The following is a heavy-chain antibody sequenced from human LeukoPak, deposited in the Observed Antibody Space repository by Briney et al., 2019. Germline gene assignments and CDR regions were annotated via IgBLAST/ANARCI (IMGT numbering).Heavy chain of an antibody. CDR3: ARDRSSNEYYFDY. CDR1: GFTFSSYG. J-gene: IGHJ4*02. Sequence: GGSLRLSCAASGFTFSSYGMHWVRQAPGKGLEWVAVISYDGSNKYYADSVKGRFTISRDNSKNTLYLQMNSLRAEDTAVYYCARDRSSNEYYFDYWGRGTLVTVSS. V-gene: IGHV3-30*03. CDR2: ISYDGSNK. D-gene: IGHD2-2*01.